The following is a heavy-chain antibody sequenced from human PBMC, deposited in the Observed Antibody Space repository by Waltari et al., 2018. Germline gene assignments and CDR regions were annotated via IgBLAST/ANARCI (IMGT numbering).Heavy chain of an antibody. V-gene: IGHV4-59*01. Sequence: QEQLQQSGPGLVKPSETLSLTCTVSGGSISSYYWSWIRQPPGTGLDWIGNIYNSGSTNYNPSLKSRVTISVDTSKNQFSLKLSSVTAADTAVYYCARDRLYSSSAKEALYYAMDVWGQGTTVTVSS. CDR1: GGSISSYY. D-gene: IGHD6-13*01. J-gene: IGHJ6*02. CDR3: ARDRLYSSSAKEALYYAMDV. CDR2: IYNSGST.